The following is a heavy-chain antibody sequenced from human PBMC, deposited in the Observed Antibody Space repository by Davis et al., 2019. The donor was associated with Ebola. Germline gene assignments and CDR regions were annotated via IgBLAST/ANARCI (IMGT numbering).Heavy chain of an antibody. V-gene: IGHV3-23*01. Sequence: GGSLRLSCAASGFTFSSYAMSWVRQAPGKGLEWVSAISGSGGSTYYADSVKGRFTISRDNSKNTLYLQMNSLRAEDTAVYYCAKDRLLWFGEANYFDYWGQGTLVTVSS. D-gene: IGHD3-10*01. J-gene: IGHJ4*02. CDR2: ISGSGGST. CDR1: GFTFSSYA. CDR3: AKDRLLWFGEANYFDY.